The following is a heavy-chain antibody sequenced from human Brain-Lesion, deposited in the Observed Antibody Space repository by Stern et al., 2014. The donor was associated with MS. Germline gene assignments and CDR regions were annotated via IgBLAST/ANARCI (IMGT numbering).Heavy chain of an antibody. V-gene: IGHV4-61*02. CDR2: IFNSGSP. Sequence: VQLVESGPGLVKPSQTLSLSCTVSGGSISSGGYYWSWIRQPAGKGLEWIGRIFNSGSPTYTPSLKGRVTISIAPSKNHFSLRLNSMTAADTAVYYCARGRVVPGFQYYATDVWGQGTTVIVSS. CDR3: ARGRVVPGFQYYATDV. D-gene: IGHD2-2*01. CDR1: GGSISSGGYY. J-gene: IGHJ6*02.